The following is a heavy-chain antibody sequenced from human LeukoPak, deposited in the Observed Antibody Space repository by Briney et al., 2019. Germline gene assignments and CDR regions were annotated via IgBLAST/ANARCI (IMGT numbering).Heavy chain of an antibody. D-gene: IGHD1-14*01. CDR1: GYTFTSYG. J-gene: IGHJ4*02. CDR3: ARDLSIRIDY. CDR2: IDAYSGNT. Sequence: GASVKVSCKASGYTFTSYGISWVRQAPGQGLEWMGWIDAYSGNTNYAQNLLGRVTLTSDTSTSTAFMELRNLRYDDTAMYYCARDLSIRIDYWGQGTLVTVSS. V-gene: IGHV1-18*01.